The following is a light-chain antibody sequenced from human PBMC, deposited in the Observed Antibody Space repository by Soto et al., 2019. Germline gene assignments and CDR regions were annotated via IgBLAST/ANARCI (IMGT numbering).Light chain of an antibody. V-gene: IGKV1-6*01. CDR1: QGIRND. CDR3: LQDYNYPRT. Sequence: AIQMTQSPASLSTSVGDRVTITCRASQGIRNDLGWYQQKPGKAPKLLIYAASSLQSGVPSRFSGSGSGTDFTLTISSLQPKDFATYYCLQDYNYPRTFGQGTKVEIK. J-gene: IGKJ1*01. CDR2: AAS.